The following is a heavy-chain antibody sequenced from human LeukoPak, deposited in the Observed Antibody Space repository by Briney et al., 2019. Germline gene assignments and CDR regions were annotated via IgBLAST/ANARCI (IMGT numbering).Heavy chain of an antibody. D-gene: IGHD6-19*01. Sequence: SETLSLTCTVSGGSINSYYWSWIRQPPGKGLEWIGYIYYSGSTNYNPSLKSRVTISVDTSKNQFSLKLSSVTAADTAVYYCARAKTGIAVAGTVNWFDPWGQGTLVTVSS. CDR3: ARAKTGIAVAGTVNWFDP. CDR1: GGSINSYY. J-gene: IGHJ5*02. V-gene: IGHV4-59*01. CDR2: IYYSGST.